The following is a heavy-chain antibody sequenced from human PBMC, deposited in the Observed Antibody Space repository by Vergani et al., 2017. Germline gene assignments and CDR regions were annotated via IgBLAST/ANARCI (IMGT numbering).Heavy chain of an antibody. Sequence: EVQLLESGGDLVQPGGSLRLSCAASGFTFIMHAMSWVRQAPGKGLEWVSTLSASDRRTDYADSVKGRFTISRDNSKNTLYLYMNSLRADDTAVYYCAKDPRLKEDYYYYYMDVWGKGTTVTVSS. CDR2: LSASDRRT. V-gene: IGHV3-23*01. CDR1: GFTFIMHA. J-gene: IGHJ6*03. CDR3: AKDPRLKEDYYYYYMDV.